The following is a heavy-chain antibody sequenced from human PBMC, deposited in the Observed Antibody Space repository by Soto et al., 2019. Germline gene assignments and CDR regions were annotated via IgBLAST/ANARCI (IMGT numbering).Heavy chain of an antibody. D-gene: IGHD2-21*02. CDR2: IYYSGST. J-gene: IGHJ5*02. CDR3: ARQTRTAIQGLWFHP. V-gene: IGHV4-39*01. CDR1: GGSISSSSYY. Sequence: SETLSLTXTVSGGSISSSSYYWGWIRQPPGKGLEWIGSIYYSGSTYYNPSLKSRFTISVDTSKNQFSLKLSSVTAADTAVYYCARQTRTAIQGLWFHPWGQGTLVTVSS.